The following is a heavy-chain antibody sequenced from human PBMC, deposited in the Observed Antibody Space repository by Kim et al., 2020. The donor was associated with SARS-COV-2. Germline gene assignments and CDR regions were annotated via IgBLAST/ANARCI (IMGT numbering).Heavy chain of an antibody. CDR1: GFTFSSYD. CDR2: IGTAGDT. J-gene: IGHJ4*02. V-gene: IGHV3-13*04. D-gene: IGHD3-16*02. Sequence: GGSLRLSCAASGFTFSSYDMHWVRQATGKGLEWVSAIGTAGDTYYPGSVKGRFTISRENAKNSLYLQMNSLRAGDTAVYYCARGAKYYDYVWGSYRPGGIDYWGQGTLVTVSS. CDR3: ARGAKYYDYVWGSYRPGGIDY.